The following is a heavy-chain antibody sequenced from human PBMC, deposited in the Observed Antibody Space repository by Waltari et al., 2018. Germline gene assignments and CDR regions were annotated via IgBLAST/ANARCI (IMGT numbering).Heavy chain of an antibody. CDR1: NGSLNNHY. J-gene: IGHJ5*01. Sequence: QVHLQESGPGLVKPSETLSLTCTVSNGSLNNHYSSWIRQPTGKRMEWIGWINQITGDTNYNPSLESRVIISSDISKNQFSLKLTSVTAADTAIYYCAREGSLYSSTGGWIGPWGQGMLVTVSS. V-gene: IGHV4-59*11. D-gene: IGHD2-2*01. CDR3: AREGSLYSSTGGWIGP. CDR2: INQITGDT.